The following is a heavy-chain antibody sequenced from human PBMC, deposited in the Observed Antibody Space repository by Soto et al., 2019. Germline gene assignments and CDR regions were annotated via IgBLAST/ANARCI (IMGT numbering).Heavy chain of an antibody. CDR1: GDSSSSGNYY. Sequence: KPSETLSLTCTVSGDSSSSGNYYWSWIRQPPGQGLEWIGYIFYSGTTYYNPSLKSRVTISLDTSGNQFSLKLNSVTAADTAVYYCGRDLHNTAETTHYYYYAMDVWGQGTTVTV. J-gene: IGHJ6*02. CDR2: IFYSGTT. D-gene: IGHD5-18*01. V-gene: IGHV4-30-4*01. CDR3: GRDLHNTAETTHYYYYAMDV.